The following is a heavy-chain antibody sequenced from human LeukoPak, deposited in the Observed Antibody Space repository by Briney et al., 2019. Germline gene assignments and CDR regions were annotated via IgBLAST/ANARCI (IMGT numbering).Heavy chain of an antibody. J-gene: IGHJ4*02. V-gene: IGHV3-23*01. D-gene: IGHD6-13*01. CDR1: GFTFGSYA. CDR3: AKCGIAAAGSRYYFDY. CDR2: ISGSGGST. Sequence: PGGSLRLSCAASGFTFGSYAMSWVRQAPGKGLEWVSAISGSGGSTYYADSVEGRFTISRDNSKNTLYLQMNSLRAEDTAVYYCAKCGIAAAGSRYYFDYWGQGTLVTVSS.